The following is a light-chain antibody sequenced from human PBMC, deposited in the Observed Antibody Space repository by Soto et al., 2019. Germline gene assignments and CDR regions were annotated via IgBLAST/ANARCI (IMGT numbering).Light chain of an antibody. CDR3: QQYNSYPS. CDR2: KAP. V-gene: IGKV1-5*03. J-gene: IGKJ4*01. CDR1: QSISSW. Sequence: DIQMTQSPSTLSASVGDRVTITCRASQSISSWLAWYQQKPGKAPKLLIYKAPSLESGVPPRVSGSGSGTEFTLTISSLQADDFATYYCQQYNSYPSFGGGTKVEIK.